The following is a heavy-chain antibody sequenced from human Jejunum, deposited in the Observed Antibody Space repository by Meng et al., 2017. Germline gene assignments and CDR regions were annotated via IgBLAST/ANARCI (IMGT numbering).Heavy chain of an antibody. J-gene: IGHJ4*02. CDR1: GFSVNIRTYY. CDR3: ARGHFDKYFDS. Sequence: QVQMKESGPGLVRPSETLLLMCIVSGFSVNIRTYYWSWIRQPPGKGLEWIGYMYFSGSTTYNASLKSRVTISVATSKKQFSLKLTSVTAADTAVYYCARGHFDKYFDSWGQGTLVTVSS. V-gene: IGHV4-61*01. D-gene: IGHD3-22*01. CDR2: MYFSGST.